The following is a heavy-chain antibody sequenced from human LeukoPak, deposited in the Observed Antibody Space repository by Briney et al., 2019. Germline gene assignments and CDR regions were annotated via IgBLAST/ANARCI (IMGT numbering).Heavy chain of an antibody. D-gene: IGHD3-22*01. Sequence: PGGSLRLSCAASGFTFSSYSMNWVRQAPGKGLEWVSYISSSSSTIYYADSVKGRFTISRDNAKNSLYLQMNSLRAEDTAVYYCARAGYYYDSSGPNLFDYWGQGTLVTVSS. CDR1: GFTFSSYS. CDR3: ARAGYYYDSSGPNLFDY. CDR2: ISSSSSTI. V-gene: IGHV3-48*04. J-gene: IGHJ4*02.